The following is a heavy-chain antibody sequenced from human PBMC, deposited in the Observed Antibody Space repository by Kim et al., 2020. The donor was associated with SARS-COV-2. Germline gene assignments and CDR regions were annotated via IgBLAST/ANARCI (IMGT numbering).Heavy chain of an antibody. J-gene: IGHJ6*02. CDR2: INHSGRT. Sequence: SETLSLTCAVYGGSFSGYYWSWIRQPPGKGLEWIGEINHSGRTNYNPSLKSRVTISVDTSKNQFSLKLSSVTAADTAVYYCAREGLELKDNYYYYGMDVWGQGTTVTVSS. CDR1: GGSFSGYY. V-gene: IGHV4-34*01. D-gene: IGHD1-1*01. CDR3: AREGLELKDNYYYYGMDV.